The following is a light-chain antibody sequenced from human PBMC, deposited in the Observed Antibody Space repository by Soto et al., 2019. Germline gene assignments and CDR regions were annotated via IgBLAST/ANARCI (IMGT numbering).Light chain of an antibody. J-gene: IGLJ2*01. CDR2: EGS. CDR3: CSHAGSTTSV. Sequence: QSALTQPASVSGSPGQSITISCTGTSSDVGSYNLVSWYQQHPGKAPKLMIYEGSKRPSGVSNRFSGSKSGNTASLTISGLQTEDEADYYCCSHAGSTTSVFGGGTKVTVL. CDR1: SSDVGSYNL. V-gene: IGLV2-23*01.